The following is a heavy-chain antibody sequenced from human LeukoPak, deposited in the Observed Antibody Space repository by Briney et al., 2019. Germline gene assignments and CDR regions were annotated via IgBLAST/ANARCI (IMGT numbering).Heavy chain of an antibody. CDR2: SRKKAQSYST. Sequence: PGGSLRLSCAASGFTLSDHHMEWVRQAPGKGLEWVGRSRKKAQSYSTEYAASVKGRFTISRDDSKNSLYVQMSSLQTEDTAMYYCARNDLGLDFWGQGTLVTVSS. V-gene: IGHV3-72*01. J-gene: IGHJ4*02. CDR3: ARNDLGLDF. D-gene: IGHD3-16*01. CDR1: GFTLSDHH.